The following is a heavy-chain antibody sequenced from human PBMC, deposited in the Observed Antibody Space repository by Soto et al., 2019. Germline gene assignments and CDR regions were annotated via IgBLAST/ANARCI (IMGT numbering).Heavy chain of an antibody. Sequence: PGGSLRLSCAASGFTFSSYGMHWVRQAPGKGLEWVAVISYDGSNKYYADSVKGRFTISRDNSKNTLYLQMNSLRAEDTAVYYCAKEREPGIAVAGMYLYYYYYGMDVWGQGTTVTVSS. D-gene: IGHD6-19*01. CDR2: ISYDGSNK. CDR3: AKEREPGIAVAGMYLYYYYYGMDV. V-gene: IGHV3-30*18. J-gene: IGHJ6*02. CDR1: GFTFSSYG.